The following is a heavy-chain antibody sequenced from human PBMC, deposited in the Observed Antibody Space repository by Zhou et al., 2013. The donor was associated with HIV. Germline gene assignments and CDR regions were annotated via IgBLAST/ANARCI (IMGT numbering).Heavy chain of an antibody. CDR3: ARRTIFGVEDWYFDL. Sequence: QVQLVQSGAEVRKPGSSVKVSCRVSGDTFRSSYAITWVRQAPGQGLEWMGTIIPFFDVPNYAQKFQGRVTITADKSTSTSYLELRSPRSEDTALYYCARRTIFGVEDWYFDLWGLAPWSLSPQ. CDR1: GDTFRSSYA. V-gene: IGHV1-69*04. CDR2: IIPFFDVP. D-gene: IGHD3-3*01. J-gene: IGHJ2*01.